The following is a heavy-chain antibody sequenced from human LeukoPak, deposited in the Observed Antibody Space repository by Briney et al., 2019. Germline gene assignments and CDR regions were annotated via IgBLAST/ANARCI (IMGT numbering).Heavy chain of an antibody. D-gene: IGHD6-13*01. CDR1: GFTFSSYA. Sequence: PRGSLRLSCAASGFTFSSYAMSWVRQAPGKGLEWVSLISGNGGSTYYADSVKGRFTISRDNSKNSLYLQMNSLRTEDTALYYCAKGHSSSWYPLEDYWGQGTVDHVSS. J-gene: IGHJ4*02. CDR3: AKGHSSSWYPLEDY. V-gene: IGHV3-43*02. CDR2: ISGNGGST.